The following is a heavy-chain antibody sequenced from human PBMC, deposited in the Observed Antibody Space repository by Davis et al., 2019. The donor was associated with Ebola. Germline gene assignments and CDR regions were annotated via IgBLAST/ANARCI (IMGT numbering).Heavy chain of an antibody. CDR2: IWYDGSNQ. Sequence: GGSLRLSCAASGFTLSSYGLHWVRQPPGKGLEWVAVIWYDGSNQYYADSVKGRFTISRDNSKNTLYLQMNSLRAEDTAVYYCVRDTYYYYNTMDVWGKGTTVTVSS. CDR1: GFTLSSYG. V-gene: IGHV3-33*01. CDR3: VRDTYYYYNTMDV. J-gene: IGHJ6*04.